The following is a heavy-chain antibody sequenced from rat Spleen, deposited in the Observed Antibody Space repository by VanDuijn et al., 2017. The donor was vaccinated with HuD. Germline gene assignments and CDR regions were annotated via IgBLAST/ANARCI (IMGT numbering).Heavy chain of an antibody. CDR2: INTRSGSP. D-gene: IGHD1-4*01. V-gene: IGHV5-25*01. J-gene: IGHJ2*01. CDR1: GFTYSNYV. Sequence: EVQLVESGGGLVQPGRSLKLSCAASGFTYSNYVMAWFRQAPTKGLEWVASINTRSGSPYYRDSVKGRFTVSRDNAKSTVYLQMDSLRSEDTATYYCARPINYPDYFFDYWGQGVMVSVSS. CDR3: ARPINYPDYFFDY.